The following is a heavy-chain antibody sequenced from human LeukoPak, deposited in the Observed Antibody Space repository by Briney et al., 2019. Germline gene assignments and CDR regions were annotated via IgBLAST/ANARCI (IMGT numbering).Heavy chain of an antibody. CDR3: TTRAPDGLVPR. CDR1: GFTVTNAW. Sequence: GGSLRPSCAASGFTVTNAWMHWVRQAPGKGLEWVGRMKSESGGGATDYAAPVKGRFTISRDDSKNMLYLQMNRLKTEDTAVYYCTTRAPDGLVPRWGQGTLVTVSS. V-gene: IGHV3-15*07. CDR2: MKSESGGGAT. J-gene: IGHJ4*02. D-gene: IGHD3/OR15-3a*01.